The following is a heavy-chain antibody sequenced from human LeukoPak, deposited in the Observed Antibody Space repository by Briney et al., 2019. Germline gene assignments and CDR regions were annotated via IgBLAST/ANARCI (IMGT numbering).Heavy chain of an antibody. J-gene: IGHJ4*02. CDR1: GITFSGSA. V-gene: IGHV3-23*01. CDR2: ISGSGDNT. CDR3: AARPPIVVGGPFDY. Sequence: GGSLRLSCAASGITFSGSAMGWVRQAPGKGLEWLSTISGSGDNTYYAGSVKGRFTISRDNSRNTLYLQMNSLRAEDTAVYYCAARPPIVVGGPFDYWGQGTLVTVSS. D-gene: IGHD3-22*01.